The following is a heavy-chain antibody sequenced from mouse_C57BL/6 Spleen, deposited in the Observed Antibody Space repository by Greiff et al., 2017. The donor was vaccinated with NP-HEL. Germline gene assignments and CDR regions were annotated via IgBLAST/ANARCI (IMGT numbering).Heavy chain of an antibody. CDR2: INPSSGYT. J-gene: IGHJ2*01. CDR3: ARKRDPSFDY. V-gene: IGHV1-4*01. CDR1: GYTFTSYT. Sequence: VQLQQSGAELARPGASVKMSCKASGYTFTSYTMHWVKQRPGQGLEWIGYINPSSGYTKYNQKFKDKATLTADKSSSTAYMQLSSLTSEDSAVYYCARKRDPSFDYWGQGTTLTVSS.